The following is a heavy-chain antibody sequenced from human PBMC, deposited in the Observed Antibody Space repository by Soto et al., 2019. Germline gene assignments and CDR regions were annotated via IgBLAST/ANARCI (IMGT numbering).Heavy chain of an antibody. CDR2: IYYSGYT. Sequence: QLQLQESGPGLVKPSETLSLTCTVSGGSISSSSYYWGWIRQPPEKGLEWIGIIYYSGYTYYNPSFKNRVTIAVDASKTQFLLKLSSVTAADSAVYYCARHNGPLYVGYYYDMDVWGQGTTVTV. CDR3: ARHNGPLYVGYYYDMDV. CDR1: GGSISSSSYY. V-gene: IGHV4-39*01. J-gene: IGHJ6*02. D-gene: IGHD3-16*01.